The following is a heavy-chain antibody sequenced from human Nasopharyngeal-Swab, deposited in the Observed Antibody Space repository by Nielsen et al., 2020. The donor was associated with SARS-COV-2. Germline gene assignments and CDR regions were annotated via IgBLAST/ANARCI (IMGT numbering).Heavy chain of an antibody. CDR1: GFAVSTNF. D-gene: IGHD1-26*01. CDR2: IYAGDTT. J-gene: IGHJ3*02. CDR3: ARVGGATVPLSTFDI. Sequence: GGSLRLSCAASGFAVSTNFLTWVRQAPGGGLEWVSVIYAGDTTHYADSVKGRFAISRDDSKNTLYLQMNSLRAEDTALYFCARVGGATVPLSTFDIWGPGTMVTVSS. V-gene: IGHV3-53*01.